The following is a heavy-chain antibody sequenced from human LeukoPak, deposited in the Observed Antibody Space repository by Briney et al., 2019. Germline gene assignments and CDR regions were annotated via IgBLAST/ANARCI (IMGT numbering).Heavy chain of an antibody. Sequence: GGSLPLSCAASGFTVNSIHMLWLRQPPGKGLEWVSVIYSGGSTYYADSVKGRFTISRDNSKNSLYLQMNSLRAEDTAVYYCARAPAPFDPWGEGALVTVSS. CDR2: IYSGGST. J-gene: IGHJ5*02. CDR1: GFTVNSIH. V-gene: IGHV3-53*01. CDR3: ARAPAPFDP.